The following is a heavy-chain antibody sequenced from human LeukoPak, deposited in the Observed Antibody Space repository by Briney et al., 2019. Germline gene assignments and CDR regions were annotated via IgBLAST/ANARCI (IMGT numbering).Heavy chain of an antibody. D-gene: IGHD3-10*01. Sequence: GGSLRLSCAASGFTFSSYARSWVRQAPGKGREWVSAISGSGGSTYYADSVKGRFTISRDNSKNTLYLEVISLTAEDTAVYYCAKDDAWLRFGEWSQGTLVTVSS. CDR1: GFTFSSYA. CDR3: AKDDAWLRFGE. V-gene: IGHV3-23*01. CDR2: ISGSGGST. J-gene: IGHJ4*02.